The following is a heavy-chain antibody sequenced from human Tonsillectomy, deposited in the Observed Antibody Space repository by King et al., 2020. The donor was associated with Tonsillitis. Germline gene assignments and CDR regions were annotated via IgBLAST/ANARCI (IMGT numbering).Heavy chain of an antibody. D-gene: IGHD2-15*01. J-gene: IGHJ6*02. CDR3: ARGRAYCSGGSCYKDYYYYGMDV. Sequence: VQLQQSGPGLVKPSQTLSLTCAISGDSVSSNSAAWTWIRQSPSRGLEWLGRTYYRSKWYNDYAVSVKSRITINPDTSKNQFSLQLNSVTPEDTAVYYCARGRAYCSGGSCYKDYYYYGMDVWGQGTTVTVSS. V-gene: IGHV6-1*01. CDR1: GDSVSSNSAA. CDR2: TYYRSKWYN.